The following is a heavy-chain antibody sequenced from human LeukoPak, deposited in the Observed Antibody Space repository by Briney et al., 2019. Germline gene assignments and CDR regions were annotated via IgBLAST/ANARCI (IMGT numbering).Heavy chain of an antibody. V-gene: IGHV3-23*01. CDR1: GFTFSSYA. CDR2: ISGSGGST. D-gene: IGHD6-13*01. J-gene: IGHJ4*02. Sequence: GGSRRLSCAASGFTFSSYAMSWVRQAPGKGREWVSAISGSGGSTYYASSVKGRFTISRDDSKNTLYLQMHSLRAEDRAVYYCAEDSEFHPHAAAGSPCDYWGQGTLVTVSS. CDR3: AEDSEFHPHAAAGSPCDY.